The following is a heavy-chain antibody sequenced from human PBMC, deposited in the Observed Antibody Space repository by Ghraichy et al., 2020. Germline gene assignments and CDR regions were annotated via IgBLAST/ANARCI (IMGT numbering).Heavy chain of an antibody. Sequence: GRRGPGRGREGMGWISASPGHTNYAPEPQGRVTMTTDTATSTAYMELRSRRSDDTAVYYCAMGEGSSGWTDAFDIWGQGTMVTVSS. CDR3: AMGEGSSGWTDAFDI. J-gene: IGHJ3*02. V-gene: IGHV1-18*01. D-gene: IGHD6-19*01. CDR2: ISASPGHT.